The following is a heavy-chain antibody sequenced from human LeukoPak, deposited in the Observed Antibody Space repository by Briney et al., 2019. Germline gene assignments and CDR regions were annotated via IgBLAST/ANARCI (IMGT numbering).Heavy chain of an antibody. Sequence: ASVKVSCKASGGTFSSYAISWVRQAPGQGLEWMGGIIPIFGTANYAQKFQGRVTITADESTSTAYMELSSLRSEDTAVYYCARAWRSGYSSSWYYYYGMDVWGQGTTVTVSS. J-gene: IGHJ6*02. D-gene: IGHD6-13*01. CDR3: ARAWRSGYSSSWYYYYGMDV. V-gene: IGHV1-69*13. CDR1: GGTFSSYA. CDR2: IIPIFGTA.